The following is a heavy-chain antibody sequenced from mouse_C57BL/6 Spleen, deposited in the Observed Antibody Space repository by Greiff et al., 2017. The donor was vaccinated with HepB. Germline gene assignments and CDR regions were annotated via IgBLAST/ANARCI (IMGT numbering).Heavy chain of an antibody. Sequence: VQLKESGEGLVKPGGSLKLSCAASGFTFSSYAMSWVRQTPEKRLEWVAYISSGGDYIYYADTVKGRFTISRDNARNTLYLQMSSLKSEDTAMYYCTRGTTVVATPDYYAMDYWGQGTSVTVSS. D-gene: IGHD1-1*01. J-gene: IGHJ4*01. CDR2: ISSGGDYI. CDR1: GFTFSSYA. V-gene: IGHV5-9-1*02. CDR3: TRGTTVVATPDYYAMDY.